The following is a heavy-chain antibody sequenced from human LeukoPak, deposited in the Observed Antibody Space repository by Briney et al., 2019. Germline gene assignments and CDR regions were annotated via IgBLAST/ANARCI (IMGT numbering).Heavy chain of an antibody. Sequence: PSETLSLTCAVYGGSFSGYYWSWIRQPPGKGLEWIGEINHSGSTNYNPSLKSRVTISVDASKNQFSLKLSSVTAADTAVYYCARVGYYDILTGPYYFDYWGQGTLVTVSS. CDR3: ARVGYYDILTGPYYFDY. V-gene: IGHV4-34*01. J-gene: IGHJ4*02. D-gene: IGHD3-9*01. CDR1: GGSFSGYY. CDR2: INHSGST.